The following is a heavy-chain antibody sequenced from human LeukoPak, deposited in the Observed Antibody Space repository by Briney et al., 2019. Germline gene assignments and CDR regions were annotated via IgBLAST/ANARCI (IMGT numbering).Heavy chain of an antibody. V-gene: IGHV1-8*01. CDR1: GYTFTSYD. Sequence: GASVKVSCKASGYTFTSYDINLVRQAAGQGLEWMGWINPNSGNTGYAQKFQGRVTMTRNTSISTAYMELSSLRSEDTAVYYCASPSAGTVTEGYYYGMDVWGQGTTVTVSS. CDR2: INPNSGNT. D-gene: IGHD4-11*01. CDR3: ASPSAGTVTEGYYYGMDV. J-gene: IGHJ6*02.